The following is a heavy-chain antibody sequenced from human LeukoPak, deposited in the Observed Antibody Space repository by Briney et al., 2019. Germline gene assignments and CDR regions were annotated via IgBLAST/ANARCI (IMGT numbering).Heavy chain of an antibody. V-gene: IGHV4-39*01. CDR3: ASPVHIAARPKSDY. D-gene: IGHD6-6*01. CDR2: IYYSGST. CDR1: GASISSSSYY. J-gene: IGHJ4*02. Sequence: PSETLSLTCTVSGASISSSSYYWGWIRQPPGKGLEWIGSIYYSGSTYYNPSLKSRVTISVDTSKNKFSLKLSSVTAADTAVYYCASPVHIAARPKSDYWGQGTLVTVSS.